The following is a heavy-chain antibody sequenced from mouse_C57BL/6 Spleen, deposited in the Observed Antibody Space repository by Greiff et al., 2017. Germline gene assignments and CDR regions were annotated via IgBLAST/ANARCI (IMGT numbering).Heavy chain of an antibody. Sequence: VHVKQSGAELVRPGASVTLSCTASGFNIKDYYMHWVKQRPEQGLEWIGRIDPEDGDTEYAPKFQGKATVTADTSSTTAYRRLSSLASADTAVYYCTYDYPYAMDYWGQGTSVTVSS. CDR1: GFNIKDYY. D-gene: IGHD2-4*01. CDR3: TYDYPYAMDY. CDR2: IDPEDGDT. V-gene: IGHV14-1*01. J-gene: IGHJ4*01.